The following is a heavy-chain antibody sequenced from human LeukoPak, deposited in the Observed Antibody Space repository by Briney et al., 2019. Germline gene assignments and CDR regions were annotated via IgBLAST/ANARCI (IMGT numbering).Heavy chain of an antibody. V-gene: IGHV3-74*01. Sequence: PGGSLSLSCAASGFSFSSYWLHWVRHAPPKGLVRVSRSNSDGSSTSYAVSVKGRFTISRDNAKNTLYLQMNSLRAEDTAVYYCAREGNYGSGSYYPNWFDPWGQGTLVTVSS. CDR3: AREGNYGSGSYYPNWFDP. CDR1: GFSFSSYW. CDR2: SNSDGSST. J-gene: IGHJ5*02. D-gene: IGHD3-10*01.